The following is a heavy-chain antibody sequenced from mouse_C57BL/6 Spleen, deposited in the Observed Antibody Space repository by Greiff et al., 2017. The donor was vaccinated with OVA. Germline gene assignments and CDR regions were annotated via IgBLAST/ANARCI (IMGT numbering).Heavy chain of an antibody. J-gene: IGHJ2*01. CDR2: IYPGGGYT. V-gene: IGHV1-63*01. Sequence: QVHVKQSGAELVRPGTSVKMSCKASGYTFTNYWIGWAKQRPGHGLEWIGDIYPGGGYTNYNEKFKGKATLTADKSSSTAYMQFSSLTSEDSAIYYCARETGLRLDDWGQGTTLTVSS. D-gene: IGHD2-4*01. CDR1: GYTFTNYW. CDR3: ARETGLRLDD.